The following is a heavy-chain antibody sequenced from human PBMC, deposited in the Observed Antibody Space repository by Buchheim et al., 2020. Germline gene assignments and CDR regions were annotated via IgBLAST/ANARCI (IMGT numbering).Heavy chain of an antibody. CDR1: GYSFTSYW. J-gene: IGHJ4*02. Sequence: EVQLVQSGAEVKKPGESLKISCKGSGYSFTSYWIGWVRQLPGKGLEWMGIIHPADSDARYGPSFQGQVTISADKSISTAYLQWSSLKASDTAIYYCGRRLAYDSSGYFRGYFDFWGQGTL. V-gene: IGHV5-51*01. D-gene: IGHD3-22*01. CDR2: IHPADSDA. CDR3: GRRLAYDSSGYFRGYFDF.